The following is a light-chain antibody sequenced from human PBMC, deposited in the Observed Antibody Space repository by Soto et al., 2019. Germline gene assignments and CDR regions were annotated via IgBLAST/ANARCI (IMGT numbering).Light chain of an antibody. V-gene: IGKV3-11*01. Sequence: EIVLTQSPATLSLSPGERATLSCRASQSVSSYLAWYQQKPGQAPRLLLYDASNRATGIPARFSGSGSGTDFTLTISSLEPEDFAVYYCQQRSNWDGLTFGGGTKVEIK. CDR1: QSVSSY. CDR3: QQRSNWDGLT. CDR2: DAS. J-gene: IGKJ4*01.